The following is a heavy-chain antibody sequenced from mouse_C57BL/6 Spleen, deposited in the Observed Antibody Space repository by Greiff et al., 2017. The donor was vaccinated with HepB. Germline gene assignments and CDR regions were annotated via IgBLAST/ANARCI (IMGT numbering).Heavy chain of an antibody. CDR3: ARETPEDAMDY. Sequence: EVKLVESEGGLVQPGSSMKLSCTASGFTFSDYYMAWVRQVPEKGLEWVANINYDGSSTYYLDTLKSRFIISRDNAKNILYLQMSSLKSEDTATYYCARETPEDAMDYWGQGTSVTVSS. CDR1: GFTFSDYY. J-gene: IGHJ4*01. V-gene: IGHV5-16*01. CDR2: INYDGSST.